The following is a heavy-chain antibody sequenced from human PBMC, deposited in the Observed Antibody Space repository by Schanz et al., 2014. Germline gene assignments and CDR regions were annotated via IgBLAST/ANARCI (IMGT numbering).Heavy chain of an antibody. CDR2: FNDGGVNK. D-gene: IGHD6-13*01. CDR3: AKSQGSSFDS. V-gene: IGHV3-23*01. Sequence: EVHLLESGGGLVPPGGSLRLSCATSGFSLDIFAVSWVRQAPGKGLEWVSSFNDGGVNKYYADSVKGRFTISSDNSKSTLYLQMSSLRAEDTAVYYYAKSQGSSFDSWGQGTLVTVSS. CDR1: GFSLDIFA. J-gene: IGHJ4*02.